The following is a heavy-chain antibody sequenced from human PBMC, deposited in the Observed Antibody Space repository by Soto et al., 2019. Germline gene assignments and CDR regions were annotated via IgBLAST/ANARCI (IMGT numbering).Heavy chain of an antibody. J-gene: IGHJ6*02. CDR2: IYPGDSDT. CDR3: AVNLGAATRPLDGMDV. Sequence: GESLKISCKGSGYSFTSYWIGWVRQMPGKGLEWMGIIYPGDSDTRYSPSFQGQVTISAHKPISTAYLQWSSLKASDTAMYYCAVNLGAATRPLDGMDVWGQGTTVTVSS. CDR1: GYSFTSYW. V-gene: IGHV5-51*01. D-gene: IGHD3-16*01.